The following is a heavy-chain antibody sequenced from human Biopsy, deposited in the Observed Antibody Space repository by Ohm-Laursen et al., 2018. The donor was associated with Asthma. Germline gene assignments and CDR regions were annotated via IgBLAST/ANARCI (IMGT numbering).Heavy chain of an antibody. CDR2: IYYSGRT. Sequence: TLSLTCIVSGDAMSTSGSYWGWIRQSPGKGLEWIGSIYYSGRTYYNPSLESRVTISADTSKNHFSLKVTSVTAADMAVYYCARAVSSSSYWYFDLWGRGDLVTVSS. CDR3: ARAVSSSSYWYFDL. CDR1: GDAMSTSGSY. D-gene: IGHD6-6*01. V-gene: IGHV4-39*02. J-gene: IGHJ2*01.